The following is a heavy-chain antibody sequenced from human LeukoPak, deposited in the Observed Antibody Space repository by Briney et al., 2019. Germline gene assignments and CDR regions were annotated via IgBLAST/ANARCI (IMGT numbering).Heavy chain of an antibody. CDR1: GGSFSGYY. J-gene: IGHJ1*01. D-gene: IGHD2-15*01. Sequence: TSETLSLTCAVYGGSFSGYYWSWIRQPPGKGLEWIGEINHSGSTNYNPSLKSRVTISVDTSKNQFSLKLSSVTAADTAVYYCARGRYCSGRSCYAARYFQHWGQGTLVTVSS. CDR2: INHSGST. CDR3: ARGRYCSGRSCYAARYFQH. V-gene: IGHV4-34*01.